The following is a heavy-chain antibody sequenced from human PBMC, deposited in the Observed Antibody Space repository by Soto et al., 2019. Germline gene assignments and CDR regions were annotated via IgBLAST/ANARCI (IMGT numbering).Heavy chain of an antibody. D-gene: IGHD4-17*01. J-gene: IGHJ5*02. V-gene: IGHV1-8*01. CDR1: GYIFTNYD. Sequence: QVQLVQSGAEVKKPGASVKVSCKASGYIFTNYDINWVRQATGQGLEYLGWINPNSGNTGYVQKFKGRVTMTRNTTTNTASMGLNSPRSEDTAVYYCARGIKYVDYSRWFDPCGQGTLVTVSS. CDR3: ARGIKYVDYSRWFDP. CDR2: INPNSGNT.